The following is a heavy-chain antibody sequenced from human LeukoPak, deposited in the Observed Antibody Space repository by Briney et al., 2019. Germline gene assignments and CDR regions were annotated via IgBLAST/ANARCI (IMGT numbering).Heavy chain of an antibody. CDR3: ARVGGSGWYRDAFDI. D-gene: IGHD6-19*01. J-gene: IGHJ3*02. CDR2: MNPNSGNT. Sequence: ASVKVSYKASGYTFTSYDVNWVRQATGQGLEWMGWMNPNSGNTGYAQKFQGRVTITRNTSISTAYMELSSLRSEDTAVYYCARVGGSGWYRDAFDIWGQGTMVTVSS. CDR1: GYTFTSYD. V-gene: IGHV1-8*03.